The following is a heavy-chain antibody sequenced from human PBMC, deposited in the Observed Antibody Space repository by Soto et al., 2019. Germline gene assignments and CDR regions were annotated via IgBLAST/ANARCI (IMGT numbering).Heavy chain of an antibody. J-gene: IGHJ4*02. CDR3: AKYCSTTTCRSFDY. CDR2: IYSDGST. D-gene: IGHD2-2*01. Sequence: PGGSLRLSCAASGFTVSSDYMGWVRQAPRKGLEWVSLIYSDGSTYYVDSVKGRFTVSRDNSKNTLFLQMNSLRADDTAVYYCAKYCSTTTCRSFDYWGQGPQVTVSS. CDR1: GFTVSSDY. V-gene: IGHV3-53*01.